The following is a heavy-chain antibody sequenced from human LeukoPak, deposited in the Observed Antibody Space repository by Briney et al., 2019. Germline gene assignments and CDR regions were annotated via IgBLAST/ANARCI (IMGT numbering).Heavy chain of an antibody. CDR1: GYSFTSYW. Sequence: GESLKISCKGSGYSFTSYWIGWVRQMPGKGLEWMVIIYPGDSDTRYSPSFQGQVTISADKSISTAYLQWSSLKASDTAMYYCARRTRNYYYGMDVWGQGTTVTVSS. CDR2: IYPGDSDT. J-gene: IGHJ6*02. V-gene: IGHV5-51*01. CDR3: ARRTRNYYYGMDV.